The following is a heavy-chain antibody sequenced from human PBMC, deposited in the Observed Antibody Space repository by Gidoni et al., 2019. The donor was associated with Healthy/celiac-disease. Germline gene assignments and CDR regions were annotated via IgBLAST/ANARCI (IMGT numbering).Heavy chain of an antibody. Sequence: QVQLVESGGGVVQPGRSLRLSCAASGFTFSSYGMHWVRQAPGKGLEWVAVISYDGSNKYYADSVKGRFTISRDNSKNTLYLQMNSLRAEDTAVYYCAKEEYGSGSSVDYWGQGTLVTVSS. CDR3: AKEEYGSGSSVDY. CDR2: ISYDGSNK. D-gene: IGHD3-10*01. CDR1: GFTFSSYG. J-gene: IGHJ4*02. V-gene: IGHV3-30*18.